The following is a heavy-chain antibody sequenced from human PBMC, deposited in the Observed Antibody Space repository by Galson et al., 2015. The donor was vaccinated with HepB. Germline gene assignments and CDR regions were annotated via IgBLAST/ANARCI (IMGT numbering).Heavy chain of an antibody. D-gene: IGHD3-10*01. CDR3: TTFRSYGSGRLYYYYGMDV. CDR1: GFTFNNAW. V-gene: IGHV3-15*01. Sequence: LRLSCAASGFTFNNAWMSWVRQAPGKGLEWVGRIKSKTDGGTTDYVAPVKGRFTISRDDSKNTLYLQMNSLKTEDTAVYYCTTFRSYGSGRLYYYYGMDVWGQGTTVTVSS. J-gene: IGHJ6*02. CDR2: IKSKTDGGTT.